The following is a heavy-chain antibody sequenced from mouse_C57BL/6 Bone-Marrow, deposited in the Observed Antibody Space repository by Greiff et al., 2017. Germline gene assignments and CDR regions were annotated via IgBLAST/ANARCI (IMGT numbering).Heavy chain of an antibody. Sequence: VQLQQSGAELARPGASVKMSCKASGYTFTSYTMHWVKQRPGQGLEWIGYINPSSGYTKYNEKFKDKATLTADKSSSTAYMQLSSLTSEDSAVYSCVRYYYSSRLLYFDVWGTGTTVTVSS. V-gene: IGHV1-4*01. D-gene: IGHD1-1*01. CDR3: VRYYYSSRLLYFDV. J-gene: IGHJ1*03. CDR1: GYTFTSYT. CDR2: INPSSGYT.